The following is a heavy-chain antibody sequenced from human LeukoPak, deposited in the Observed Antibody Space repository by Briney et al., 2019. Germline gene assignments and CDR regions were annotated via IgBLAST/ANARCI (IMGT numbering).Heavy chain of an antibody. CDR1: GFTFSSYW. V-gene: IGHV3-21*01. CDR3: ERSDGSGSSDAFDI. Sequence: GGSLRLSCAASGFTFSSYWMSWVRQAPGKGLEWVSSISSSSSYIYYADSVKGRFTISRDNAKNSLYLQMNSLRAEDTAVYYCERSDGSGSSDAFDIWGQGTMVTVSS. CDR2: ISSSSSYI. D-gene: IGHD3-10*01. J-gene: IGHJ3*02.